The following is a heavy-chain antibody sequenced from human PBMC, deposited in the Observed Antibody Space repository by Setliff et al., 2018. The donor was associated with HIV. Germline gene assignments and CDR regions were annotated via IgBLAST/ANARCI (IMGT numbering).Heavy chain of an antibody. D-gene: IGHD1-26*01. Sequence: EASVKVSCKASGGTFSSYAISWVRQAPGQGLEWMGGIIPIFGTANYAQKFQGRVTITTDESTSTAYMELSSLRSEDTAVYYCAVLQVGATVDYWGQGTLVTVSS. CDR2: IIPIFGTA. CDR1: GGTFSSYA. CDR3: AVLQVGATVDY. V-gene: IGHV1-69*05. J-gene: IGHJ4*02.